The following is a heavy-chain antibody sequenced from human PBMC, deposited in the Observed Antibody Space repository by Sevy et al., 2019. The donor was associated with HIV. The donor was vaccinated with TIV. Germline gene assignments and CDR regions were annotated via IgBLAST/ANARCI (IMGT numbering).Heavy chain of an antibody. J-gene: IGHJ4*02. CDR1: GFTFSNYG. CDR2: IWSEGSTK. Sequence: GGYLRLSCVASGFTFSNYGMHWVRQAPGKGLEWVAVIWSEGSTKWYIDSVEGRFTVSRDNSKNTLYLQMNSLRVEDTGMYYCAKNAALDYWGQGTLVTVSS. D-gene: IGHD6-25*01. V-gene: IGHV3-33*06. CDR3: AKNAALDY.